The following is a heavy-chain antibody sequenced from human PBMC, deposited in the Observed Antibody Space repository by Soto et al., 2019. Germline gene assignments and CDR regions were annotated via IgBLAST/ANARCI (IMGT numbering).Heavy chain of an antibody. CDR1: GGSISTVDYW. D-gene: IGHD7-27*01. V-gene: IGHV4-30-4*01. Sequence: QVQLQESGPGLVKPSQTLSLTCTVSGGSISTVDYWWSWIRQSPDMGLEWIGHIYDGGRTYNNPSLERXXTXSXXTSKSQLPLTLSSVSAADTAVYYCARGPSGDKVDSWGQGTLVTVSS. J-gene: IGHJ4*02. CDR3: ARGPSGDKVDS. CDR2: IYDGGRT.